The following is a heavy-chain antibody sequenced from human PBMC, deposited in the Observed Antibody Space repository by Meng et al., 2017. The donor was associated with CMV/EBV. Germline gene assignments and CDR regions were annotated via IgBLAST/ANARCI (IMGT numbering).Heavy chain of an antibody. CDR2: IYYSGST. CDR3: ARGVSYGSFYYYGMDV. V-gene: IGHV4-59*01. Sequence: SETLSFTCTVSGGSISSYYWSWIRQPPGKGLEWIGYIYYSGSTNYNPSLKSRVTISVDTSKNQFSLKLSSVTAADTAVYYCARGVSYGSFYYYGMDVWGQGTTVTVSS. CDR1: GGSISSYY. J-gene: IGHJ6*02. D-gene: IGHD5-18*01.